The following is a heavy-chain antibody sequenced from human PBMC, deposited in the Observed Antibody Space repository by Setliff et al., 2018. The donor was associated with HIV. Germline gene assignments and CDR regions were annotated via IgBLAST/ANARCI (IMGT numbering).Heavy chain of an antibody. J-gene: IGHJ3*02. CDR3: ARDTEYGDYADI. V-gene: IGHV3-30*02. CDR2: IRYDGSYR. CDR1: GFTFISYG. D-gene: IGHD4-17*01. Sequence: PGGSLRLSCAVSGFTFISYGMYWVRQAPGKGLEWVAFIRYDGSYRYYVDSVKGRFTISRDNSKNTLYLQMNSLRAEDTAVYYCARDTEYGDYADIWGQGTMVTVSS.